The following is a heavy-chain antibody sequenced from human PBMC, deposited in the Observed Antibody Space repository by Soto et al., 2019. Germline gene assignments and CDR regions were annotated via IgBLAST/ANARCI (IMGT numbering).Heavy chain of an antibody. D-gene: IGHD2-2*02. Sequence: ASVKVSCKASGYTFTGYYMHWVRQAPGQGLEWMGWINPNSGGTNYAQKFQGRVTMTRDTSISTAYMELSRLRSDDTAVYYCARIGGDCSSTSCYTWVNWFDPWGQGTLVTVSS. CDR1: GYTFTGYY. V-gene: IGHV1-2*02. CDR2: INPNSGGT. J-gene: IGHJ5*02. CDR3: ARIGGDCSSTSCYTWVNWFDP.